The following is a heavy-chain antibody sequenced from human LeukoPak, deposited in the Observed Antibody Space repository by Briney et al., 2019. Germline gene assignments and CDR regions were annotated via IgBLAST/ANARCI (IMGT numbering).Heavy chain of an antibody. J-gene: IGHJ6*03. V-gene: IGHV1-2*02. D-gene: IGHD3-22*01. CDR3: ARGSSVRDSSGYGYYYYYMDV. CDR1: GYDFTSYA. Sequence: ASVKVSCKASGYDFTSYAMHWVRQAPGQRLEWMGWINPNSGGTNYAQKFQGRVTMTRDTSISTAYMELSRLRSDDTAVYYCARGSSVRDSSGYGYYYYYMDVWGKGTTVTVSS. CDR2: INPNSGGT.